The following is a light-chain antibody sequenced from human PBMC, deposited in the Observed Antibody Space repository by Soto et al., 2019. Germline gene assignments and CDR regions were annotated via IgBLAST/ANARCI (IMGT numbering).Light chain of an antibody. V-gene: IGKV1-9*01. CDR1: QGISSY. Sequence: DIPLTQAPSFLSASVGDRVTINCPASQGISSYLAWYQQKPGKAPKLLIYAASTLQSGVPSRFSGCGSGTEFTLTISSLQPEDFATYYCQQLNSYPFTFGGGTKVDIK. CDR2: AAS. CDR3: QQLNSYPFT. J-gene: IGKJ4*01.